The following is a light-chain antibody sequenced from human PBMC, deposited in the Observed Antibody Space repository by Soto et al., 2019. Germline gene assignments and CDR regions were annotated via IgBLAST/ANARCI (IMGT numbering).Light chain of an antibody. CDR2: DAS. CDR1: HSVSNF. CDR3: HHRSYWPCS. Sequence: EIVLTQSPATLSSSPGERATLSCRASHSVSNFLAWYQQTPDQAPRVIIYDASTTAAGMPPRCGASGSGTDFTRTISSLEPEEFAVYYCHHRSYWPCSFGQGTKLESK. J-gene: IGKJ2*03. V-gene: IGKV3-11*01.